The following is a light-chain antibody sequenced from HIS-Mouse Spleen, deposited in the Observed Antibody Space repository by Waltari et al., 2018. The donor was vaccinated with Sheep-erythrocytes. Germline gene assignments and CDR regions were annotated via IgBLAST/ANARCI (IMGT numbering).Light chain of an antibody. J-gene: IGKJ4*01. CDR1: QSVSSY. CDR3: QQYGSSPLT. CDR2: DAS. Sequence: EIVLTQSPATLSLSPGARATLSCRASQSVSSYLAWYQQKPGQAPRLLIYDASNRATGIPARFSGSGSGTDFTLTISSLEPEDFAVYYCQQYGSSPLTFGGGTKVEIK. V-gene: IGKV3-11*01.